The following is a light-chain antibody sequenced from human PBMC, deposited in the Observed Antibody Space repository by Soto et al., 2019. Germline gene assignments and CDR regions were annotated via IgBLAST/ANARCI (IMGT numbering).Light chain of an antibody. CDR2: GAP. CDR3: QQYVTSPRT. J-gene: IGKJ1*01. Sequence: EVVLTQSPDTLSLSPGETATLSCRASQSLRPTYVAWYQQKPGQAPRLLIYGAPFRATAIPNRFSGRGSGTDFTLSISRLEPEDFAVYYCQQYVTSPRTFGQGTKVEIK. V-gene: IGKV3-20*01. CDR1: QSLRPTY.